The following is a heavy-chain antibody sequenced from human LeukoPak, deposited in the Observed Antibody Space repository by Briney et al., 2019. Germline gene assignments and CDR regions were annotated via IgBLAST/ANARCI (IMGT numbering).Heavy chain of an antibody. CDR3: ARARNYYDSSGSFDY. V-gene: IGHV1-2*02. D-gene: IGHD3-22*01. CDR2: INPNSGGT. Sequence: ASVKVSCKASGYTFTGYYMHWVRQAPGQGLEWMGWINPNSGGTNYAQKFQGRVTMTRDTSISTDYMELSRLRSDDTAVYYCARARNYYDSSGSFDYWGQGTLVTVSS. J-gene: IGHJ4*02. CDR1: GYTFTGYY.